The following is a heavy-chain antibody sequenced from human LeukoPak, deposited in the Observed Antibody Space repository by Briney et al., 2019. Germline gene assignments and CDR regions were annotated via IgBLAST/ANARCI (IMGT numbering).Heavy chain of an antibody. CDR1: GGSFSGYY. V-gene: IGHV4-34*01. D-gene: IGHD1-26*01. CDR2: INHSGST. CDR3: ARSGSYSKRWFDP. Sequence: ASETLSLTCAVYGGSFSGYYWSWIRQPPGKGLEWIGEINHSGSTNYNPSLKSRVTISVDTSKNQFSLKLSSVTAADTAVYYCARSGSYSKRWFDPWGQGTLVTVSS. J-gene: IGHJ5*02.